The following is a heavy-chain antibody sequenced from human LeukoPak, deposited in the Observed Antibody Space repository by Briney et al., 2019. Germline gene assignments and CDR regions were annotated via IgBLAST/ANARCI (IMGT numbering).Heavy chain of an antibody. D-gene: IGHD3-10*01. CDR3: ARDRGFGQADV. J-gene: IGHJ6*04. CDR2: IKQDGGEK. Sequence: PGGSLRLSCAACGFTFSGYWMSWLRQAPGKGLEWVANIKQDGGEKYYVDSVKGRFTISRDNAKNSLYLQMNSLTAEDTAVYYCARDRGFGQADVWGKGTTVTVSS. V-gene: IGHV3-7*01. CDR1: GFTFSGYW.